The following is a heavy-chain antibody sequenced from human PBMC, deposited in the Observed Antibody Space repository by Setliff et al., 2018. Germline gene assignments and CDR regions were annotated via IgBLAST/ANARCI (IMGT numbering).Heavy chain of an antibody. CDR2: VYYSGNT. CDR1: GGSISTTDYY. V-gene: IGHV4-39*07. D-gene: IGHD3-22*01. Sequence: SETLSLTCTVSGGSISTTDYYWGWIRQPPGKGQEWIGCVYYSGNTYYSPSLKSRVTMFVDTSKNQFSLMLYSVTAADTAIYYCARYDSSGYSENYYFDYWGQGTLVTVSS. J-gene: IGHJ4*02. CDR3: ARYDSSGYSENYYFDY.